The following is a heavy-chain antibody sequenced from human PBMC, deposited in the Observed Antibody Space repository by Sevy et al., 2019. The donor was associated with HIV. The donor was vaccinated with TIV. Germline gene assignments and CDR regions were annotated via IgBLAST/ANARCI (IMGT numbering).Heavy chain of an antibody. D-gene: IGHD3-3*01. CDR2: ISAYNGNT. V-gene: IGHV1-18*01. J-gene: IGHJ4*02. Sequence: ASVKVSCKASGYTFTSYGISWVRQAPGQGLEWMGWISAYNGNTNNAQKLQGRVTMTTDTSTSTAYMELRSLRSDDTAVYYCARGGSYDFWSGYYPIAYYFDYWCQGTLVTVSS. CDR3: ARGGSYDFWSGYYPIAYYFDY. CDR1: GYTFTSYG.